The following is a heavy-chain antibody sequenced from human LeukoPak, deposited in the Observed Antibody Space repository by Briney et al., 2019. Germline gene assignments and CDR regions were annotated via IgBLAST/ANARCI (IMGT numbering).Heavy chain of an antibody. D-gene: IGHD6-19*01. CDR3: ARLREGWDFDY. J-gene: IGHJ4*02. Sequence: PSETLSLTCTVSGGSISSYYWSWIRQPPGKGLEWIGYIYYSGSTNYNPSLKSRVTISVDTSKNQFSLKLSSVTAADTAVYYCARLREGWDFDYWGQGTLVTVSS. CDR2: IYYSGST. CDR1: GGSISSYY. V-gene: IGHV4-59*08.